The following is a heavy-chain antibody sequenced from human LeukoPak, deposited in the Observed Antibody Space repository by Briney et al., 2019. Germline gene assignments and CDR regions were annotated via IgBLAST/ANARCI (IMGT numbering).Heavy chain of an antibody. CDR1: GFIFTKYW. J-gene: IGHJ4*02. CDR2: VNSDGSAT. V-gene: IGHV3-74*01. Sequence: PGGSLRLSCAASGFIFTKYWMHWVRQAPGKGLVWVSHVNSDGSATSYADSVKGRFTISRDNAKNTVYLHMNSLRVEDTAVYYCTSFYVTNWGQGTLVTVSS. CDR3: TSFYVTN. D-gene: IGHD2/OR15-2a*01.